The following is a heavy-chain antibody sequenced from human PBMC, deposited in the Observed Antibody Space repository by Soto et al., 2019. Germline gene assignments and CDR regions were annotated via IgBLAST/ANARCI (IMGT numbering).Heavy chain of an antibody. CDR1: GYTFTSYG. D-gene: IGHD4-17*01. J-gene: IGHJ5*02. CDR2: ISAYNGNT. CDR3: ASDGYPNTVTRVLSQSGLDP. V-gene: IGHV1-18*01. Sequence: ASVKVSCKASGYTFTSYGISWVRQAPGQGLEWMGWISAYNGNTNYAQKLQGRVTRTTDTSTSTAYMELRRLRSDDTAVYYFASDGYPNTVTRVLSQSGLDPWGTGTVVTVSS.